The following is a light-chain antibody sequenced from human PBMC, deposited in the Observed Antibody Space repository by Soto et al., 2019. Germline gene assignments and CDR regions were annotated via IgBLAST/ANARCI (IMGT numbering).Light chain of an antibody. CDR1: QSVSNNY. CDR2: GAS. CDR3: QQYGSSQWT. V-gene: IGKV3-20*01. Sequence: DIVLTQSPGTLSLSPGERATLSCMASQSVSNNYLAWYQQKPGQAPRLLIYGASSRATGIPDRFSGSGSGTDCTLTISRLEPEDVAVYYCQQYGSSQWTLGQGTKVDI. J-gene: IGKJ1*01.